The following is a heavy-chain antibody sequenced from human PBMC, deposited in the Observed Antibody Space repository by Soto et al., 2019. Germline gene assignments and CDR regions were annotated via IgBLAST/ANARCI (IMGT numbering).Heavy chain of an antibody. D-gene: IGHD3-3*01. CDR3: ARDTVLRFLEWLPGRYYYYGMDV. CDR1: GGSISSSNW. V-gene: IGHV4-4*02. Sequence: PSETLSLTCAVSGGSISSSNWWSWVRQPPGKGLEWIGEIYHSGSTNYNPSLKSRVTISVDKSKNQFSLKLSSVTAADTAVYYCARDTVLRFLEWLPGRYYYYGMDVWGQGTTVTVSS. J-gene: IGHJ6*02. CDR2: IYHSGST.